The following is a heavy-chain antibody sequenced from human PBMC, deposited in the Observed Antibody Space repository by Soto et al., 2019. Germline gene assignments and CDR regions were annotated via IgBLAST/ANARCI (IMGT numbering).Heavy chain of an antibody. J-gene: IGHJ6*02. Sequence: GGSLRLSCAASGFTFSSYGMHWVRQAPGKGLEWVAVIWYDGSNKYYADSVKGRFTISRDNSKNTLYLQMNSLRAEDTAVYYCARDRVVTAIYYYYYGMDVWGQGTTVTVSS. CDR1: GFTFSSYG. D-gene: IGHD2-21*02. V-gene: IGHV3-33*01. CDR2: IWYDGSNK. CDR3: ARDRVVTAIYYYYYGMDV.